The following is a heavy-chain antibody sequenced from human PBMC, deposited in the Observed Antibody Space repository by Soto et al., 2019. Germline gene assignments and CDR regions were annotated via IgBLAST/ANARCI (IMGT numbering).Heavy chain of an antibody. CDR2: IYPSGST. V-gene: IGHV4-4*07. D-gene: IGHD3-10*01. J-gene: IGHJ4*02. CDR1: GGSLSSYY. CDR3: ARERVLSVRGVNNSLDS. Sequence: SETLSLTCTVSGGSLSSYYWSWIRQPAGKGLEWIGRIYPSGSTNYNPSLKSRVTMSVDTSKNQFSLKLSSVTAADTAVYYCARERVLSVRGVNNSLDSWGQGTLVTVSS.